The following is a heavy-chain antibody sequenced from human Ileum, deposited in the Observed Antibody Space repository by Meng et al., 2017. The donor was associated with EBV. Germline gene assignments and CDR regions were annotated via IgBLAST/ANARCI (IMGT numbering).Heavy chain of an antibody. J-gene: IGHJ4*02. D-gene: IGHD3-22*01. V-gene: IGHV4-4*02. CDR2: TSHSGST. CDR3: ASSDYYRSDY. CDR1: GGSISRGDW. Sequence: QASLQEASPGWVKPSATRSLACAVSGGSISRGDWWSWVRQPPGKGLEWIGETSHSGSTNYSPSLKSRVTISLDKSKNQLSLKLNSVTAADTAVYYCASSDYYRSDYWGQGTLVTVSS.